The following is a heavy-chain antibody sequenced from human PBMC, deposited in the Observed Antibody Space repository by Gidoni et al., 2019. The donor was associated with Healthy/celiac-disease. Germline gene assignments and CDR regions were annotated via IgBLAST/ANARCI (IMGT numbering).Heavy chain of an antibody. D-gene: IGHD1-26*01. CDR3: ARSGSTRYYFDY. V-gene: IGHV1-46*01. J-gene: IGHJ4*02. CDR1: GYTFTSYY. Sequence: QVQLVQSGAEVKKPGASVKMSCTASGYTFTSYYMHWVRQAPGQGLVWMGIINPSGGSTSYAQKFQGRVTMTRDTSTSTVYMELSSLRSEAPAVYYCARSGSTRYYFDYWGQGTLVTVSS. CDR2: INPSGGST.